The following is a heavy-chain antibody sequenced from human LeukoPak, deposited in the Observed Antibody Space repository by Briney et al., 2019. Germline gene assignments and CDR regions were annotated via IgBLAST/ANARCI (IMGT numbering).Heavy chain of an antibody. D-gene: IGHD4-17*01. CDR1: GGSISSDY. V-gene: IGHV4-59*01. J-gene: IGHJ4*02. CDR3: ARGAVYGDYELGYFDY. CDR2: IYYSGST. Sequence: SETLSLTCTVSGGSISSDYWSWIRQPPGPGLEWIGYIYYSGSTNYNPSLKSRVTISVDTSKNQFSLKLNSVTAADTAVDYCARGAVYGDYELGYFDYWGQGTLVTVSS.